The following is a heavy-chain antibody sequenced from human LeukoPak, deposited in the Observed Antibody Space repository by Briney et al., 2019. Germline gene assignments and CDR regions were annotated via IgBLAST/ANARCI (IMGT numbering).Heavy chain of an antibody. CDR3: ARGYAFDY. Sequence: ASVKVSCKASGYTFTNYYMHWVRQAPGQGLEWMGIINPSGGGTTYAQKFQGRVTITADESTSTAYMELSSLRSEDTAVYYCARGYAFDYWGQGTLVTVSS. J-gene: IGHJ4*02. CDR1: GYTFTNYY. CDR2: INPSGGGT. D-gene: IGHD3-16*01. V-gene: IGHV1-46*01.